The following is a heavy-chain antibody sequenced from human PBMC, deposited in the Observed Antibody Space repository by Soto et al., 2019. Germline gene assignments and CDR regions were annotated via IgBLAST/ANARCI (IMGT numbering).Heavy chain of an antibody. V-gene: IGHV1-8*01. D-gene: IGHD1-20*01. J-gene: IGHJ6*03. CDR1: GYTFTSYD. Sequence: ASVKVSCKASGYTFTSYDINWVRQATGQGLEWMGWMNPNSGNTGYAQKFQGRVTMTRNTSISTAYMELSCLRSEDTAVYYCARGEYNWNAGDYYYYYYMDVWGKGTTVTVSS. CDR3: ARGEYNWNAGDYYYYYYMDV. CDR2: MNPNSGNT.